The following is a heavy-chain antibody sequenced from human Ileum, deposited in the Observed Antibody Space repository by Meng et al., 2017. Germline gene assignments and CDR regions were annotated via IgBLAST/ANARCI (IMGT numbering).Heavy chain of an antibody. D-gene: IGHD1-26*01. J-gene: IGHJ5*02. V-gene: IGHV3-74*01. CDR3: TRGYSGNYGKFDP. CDR2: INRDGSST. CDR1: GLTLRNDW. Sequence: EEERGEAGGGLVQPGGSPRLSCVAYGLTLRNDWMHWVRQAPGKALVWVSRINRDGSSTYYADSVKGRLTISRDNAKNTVYLQMNSLRDEDTAVYYCTRGYSGNYGKFDPWGQGTLVTVSS.